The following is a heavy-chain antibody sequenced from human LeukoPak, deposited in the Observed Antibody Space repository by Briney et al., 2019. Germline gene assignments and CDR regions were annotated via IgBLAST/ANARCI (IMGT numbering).Heavy chain of an antibody. CDR2: INHSGST. CDR3: ARVRTWIQLRKDFDY. J-gene: IGHJ4*02. CDR1: GGSFSGDY. D-gene: IGHD5-18*01. Sequence: PSETLSLTCAVYGGSFSGDYWSWIRQPPGKGLEWIGEINHSGSTNYNPSLKSRVTISVDTSKNQFSLKLSSVTAADTAVYYCARVRTWIQLRKDFDYWGQGTLVTVTS. V-gene: IGHV4-34*01.